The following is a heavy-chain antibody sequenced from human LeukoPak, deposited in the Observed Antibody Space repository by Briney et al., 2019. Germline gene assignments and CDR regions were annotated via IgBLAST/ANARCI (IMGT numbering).Heavy chain of an antibody. D-gene: IGHD3-22*01. CDR3: ARESSYYYDSSGYYPVYYFDY. CDR1: GFTVSSNY. CDR2: IYSGGST. V-gene: IGHV3-53*05. J-gene: IGHJ4*02. Sequence: PGGALRLSCAASGFTVSSNYMSWVRQAPGKGLEWASVIYSGGSTYYADSVKGRFTISRDNSTTTLYLQMNSLRAEDTAVYYCARESSYYYDSSGYYPVYYFDYWGQGTLVTVSS.